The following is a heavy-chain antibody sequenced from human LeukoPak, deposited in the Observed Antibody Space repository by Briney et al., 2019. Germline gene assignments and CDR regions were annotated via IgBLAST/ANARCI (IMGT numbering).Heavy chain of an antibody. CDR2: IYNSGST. CDR3: ARGTYYYQSSGVSYGMDV. D-gene: IGHD3-22*01. Sequence: SETLSLTCTVSGGSISSYYWSWIRQPPGKGLEWIAYIYNSGSTNYDPSLKSRVTISVDTSKNQFSLKLSSVTAADTAMYYCARGTYYYQSSGVSYGMDVWGQGTTVTVSS. CDR1: GGSISSYY. J-gene: IGHJ6*02. V-gene: IGHV4-59*01.